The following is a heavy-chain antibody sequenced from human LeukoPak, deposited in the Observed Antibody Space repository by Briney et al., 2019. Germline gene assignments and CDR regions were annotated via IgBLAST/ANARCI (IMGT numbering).Heavy chain of an antibody. Sequence: GGSLRLSCAASGFTFSSYGMHWVRQAPGKGLEWVSAISGSGGSTYYADSVKGRFTISRDNSKNTLYLQMNSLRAEDTAVYYCAKDPRYIAVAGYFDYWGQGTLVTVSS. V-gene: IGHV3-23*01. CDR1: GFTFSSYG. D-gene: IGHD6-19*01. CDR2: ISGSGGST. J-gene: IGHJ4*02. CDR3: AKDPRYIAVAGYFDY.